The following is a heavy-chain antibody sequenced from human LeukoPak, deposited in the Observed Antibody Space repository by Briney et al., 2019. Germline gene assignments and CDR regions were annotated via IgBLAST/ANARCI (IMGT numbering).Heavy chain of an antibody. Sequence: PGGSRRLSCAASGFTFSIYGMSWVRQAPGKGLEWVSAIRTGGDSTYYADSVKGRFTISRDNSKNTLYLQLNSLRVEDTAVYYCAREHGRSGYFDYWGQGTLVSVSS. CDR3: AREHGRSGYFDY. CDR2: IRTGGDST. D-gene: IGHD3-22*01. V-gene: IGHV3-23*01. J-gene: IGHJ4*02. CDR1: GFTFSIYG.